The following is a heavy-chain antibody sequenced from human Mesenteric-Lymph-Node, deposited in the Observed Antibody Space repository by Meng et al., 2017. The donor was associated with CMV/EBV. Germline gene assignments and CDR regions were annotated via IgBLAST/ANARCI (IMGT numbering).Heavy chain of an antibody. CDR2: INHSGST. V-gene: IGHV4-34*01. CDR3: ARHQRWLKSEGGFNY. CDR1: GGSFSGFY. J-gene: IGHJ4*02. D-gene: IGHD4-23*01. Sequence: HGQLPRGVAGFLKPSEPLPLTCAVYGGSFSGFYWSWFRQPPGKGLEWIGEINHSGSTNYNPSLKSRVTISVDTSKNQFSLKLSSVTAADTAVYYCARHQRWLKSEGGFNYWGQGTLVTVSS.